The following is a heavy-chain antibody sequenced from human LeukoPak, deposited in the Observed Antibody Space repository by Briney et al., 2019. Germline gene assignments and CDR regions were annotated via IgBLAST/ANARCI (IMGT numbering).Heavy chain of an antibody. CDR2: TRNKANSYTT. Sequence: QPGGSLRLSCAASGFIFSDHYMDWVRQAPGKGLEWVGRTRNKANSYTTEYAASVKGRFTITRDDSKNSLYLQMNSLRTEDTAVYYCARGRGGSYYFFDYWGQGTLVTVSA. CDR1: GFIFSDHY. D-gene: IGHD1-26*01. CDR3: ARGRGGSYYFFDY. V-gene: IGHV3-72*01. J-gene: IGHJ4*02.